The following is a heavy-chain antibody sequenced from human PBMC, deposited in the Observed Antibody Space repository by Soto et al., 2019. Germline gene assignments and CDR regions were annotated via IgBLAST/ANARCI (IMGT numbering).Heavy chain of an antibody. V-gene: IGHV4-31*03. CDR3: AREHYDSSGYTDY. Sequence: PSETLSLTCTVSGGSISSGGYYWSWIRQHPGKGLEWIGYIYYSGSTYYNPSLKSRVTISVDTSKNQFSLKLSSVTAADTAVYYCAREHYDSSGYTDYWGQGTLVTVYS. CDR2: IYYSGST. J-gene: IGHJ4*02. D-gene: IGHD3-22*01. CDR1: GGSISSGGYY.